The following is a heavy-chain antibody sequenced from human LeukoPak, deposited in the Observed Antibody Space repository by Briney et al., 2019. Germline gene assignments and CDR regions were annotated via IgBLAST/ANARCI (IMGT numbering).Heavy chain of an antibody. V-gene: IGHV1-58*01. CDR3: AAGRYCSGGSCYSGAYDI. CDR2: IGVGSGNT. J-gene: IGHJ3*02. D-gene: IGHD2-15*01. CDR1: GFTFTSSA. Sequence: ASVKVSCKASGFTFTSSAVQWVRQARGQRLEWIGWIGVGSGNTNYAQKLQERVTITRDMSTSTAYMELRSLRSEDTAVYYCAAGRYCSGGSCYSGAYDIWGQGTMVTVSS.